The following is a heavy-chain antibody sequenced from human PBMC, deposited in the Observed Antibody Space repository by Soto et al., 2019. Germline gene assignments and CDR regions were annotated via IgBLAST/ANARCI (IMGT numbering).Heavy chain of an antibody. J-gene: IGHJ4*02. V-gene: IGHV5-51*01. CDR3: ARHQRDDASRKIDC. CDR2: INPADSDI. Sequence: GESLKISFQGSGYSFTSNWIGWVLQMPGKGLEWMGIINPADSDIKYSPSFQGQVTISADKSIGTAYLQWSSLKASDTAMYYCARHQRDDASRKIDCWGQGTLVTVSS. CDR1: GYSFTSNW. D-gene: IGHD3-16*01.